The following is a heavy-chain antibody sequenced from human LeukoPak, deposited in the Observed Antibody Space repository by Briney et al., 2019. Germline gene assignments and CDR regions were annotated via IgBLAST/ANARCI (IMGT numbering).Heavy chain of an antibody. CDR3: ARDYDSSGYYPFY. J-gene: IGHJ4*02. V-gene: IGHV4-31*03. D-gene: IGHD3-22*01. Sequence: SETLSLTCTVSGGSISSGDFYWSWIRQHPGKGLEWIGYIYYSGTTYYSPSLKSRVTISLDTTKNQFSLKLSSVTAADTAVYYCARDYDSSGYYPFYWGQGTPATVSS. CDR1: GGSISSGDFY. CDR2: IYYSGTT.